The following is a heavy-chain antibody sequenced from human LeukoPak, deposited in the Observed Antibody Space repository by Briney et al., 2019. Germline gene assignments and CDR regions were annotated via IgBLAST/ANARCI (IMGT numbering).Heavy chain of an antibody. V-gene: IGHV3-21*01. Sequence: GGSLRLSCVASGFSFSSYSMNWVRQAPGKGLEWVSSISTSSSTYIYYAASVKGRFTISRDNAKNSLYLQMNSLRVEDTAVYYCARDMSSGWYSNFDYWGQGTLVTVSS. CDR3: ARDMSSGWYSNFDY. CDR2: ISTSSSTYI. J-gene: IGHJ4*02. D-gene: IGHD6-19*01. CDR1: GFSFSSYS.